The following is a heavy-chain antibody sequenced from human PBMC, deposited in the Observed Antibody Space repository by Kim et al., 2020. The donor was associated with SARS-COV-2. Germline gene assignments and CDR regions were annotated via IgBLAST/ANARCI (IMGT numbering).Heavy chain of an antibody. CDR1: GGSISSYY. J-gene: IGHJ4*01. D-gene: IGHD3-10*01. CDR2: IYYSGST. Sequence: SETLSLTCTVSGGSISSYYWSWIRQPPGKGLEWIGYIYYSGSTNYNPSLKSRVTISVDTSKNQFSLKLSSVTAADTAVYYCARATYYYGSGSYFVPYGIGFDYWGQGTLGTVSS. V-gene: IGHV4-59*01. CDR3: ARATYYYGSGSYFVPYGIGFDY.